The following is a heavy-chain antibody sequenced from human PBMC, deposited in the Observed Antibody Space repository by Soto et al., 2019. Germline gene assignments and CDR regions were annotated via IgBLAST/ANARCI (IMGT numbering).Heavy chain of an antibody. CDR3: ARPIRGIAAAGQRGNNWFDP. CDR1: GYTFTSYG. CDR2: ISAYNGNT. Sequence: ASVKVSCKASGYTFTSYGISWVRQAPGQGLEWMGWISAYNGNTNYAQKLQGRVTMTTDTSTSTAYMELRSLRSDDTAVYYCARPIRGIAAAGQRGNNWFDPWGQGTLVTVSS. V-gene: IGHV1-18*01. D-gene: IGHD6-13*01. J-gene: IGHJ5*02.